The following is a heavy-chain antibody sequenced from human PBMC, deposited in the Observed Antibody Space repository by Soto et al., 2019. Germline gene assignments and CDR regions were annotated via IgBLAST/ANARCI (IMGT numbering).Heavy chain of an antibody. J-gene: IGHJ3*02. CDR2: ISSNGGST. CDR3: VGGCRSTSCDAFAVDI. D-gene: IGHD2-2*01. Sequence: EVQLVESGGGLVQPGGSLRLSCAASGFTFRSYAIHWVRQAPGKGLEYVSAISSNGGSTYYANSVRGRFTISSDNSKIMPYLQMGRPRAEGMAVCYCVGGCRSTSCDAFAVDIWGQGTMVTGSS. V-gene: IGHV3-64*01. CDR1: GFTFRSYA.